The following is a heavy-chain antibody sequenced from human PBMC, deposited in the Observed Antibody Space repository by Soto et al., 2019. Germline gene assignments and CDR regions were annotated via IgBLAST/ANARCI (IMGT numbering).Heavy chain of an antibody. CDR1: GYTFTSYY. V-gene: IGHV1-46*04. CDR3: ARDSYDFWSGYYGYYYYYYMDV. Sequence: GASVKVSCKASGYTFTSYYMHWVRQAPGQGLEWMGIINPSGGSTSYADSVKGRFTISRDNAKNSLYLQMNSLRAEDTAVYYCARDSYDFWSGYYGYYYYYYMDVWGKGTTVTVSS. CDR2: INPSGGST. J-gene: IGHJ6*03. D-gene: IGHD3-3*01.